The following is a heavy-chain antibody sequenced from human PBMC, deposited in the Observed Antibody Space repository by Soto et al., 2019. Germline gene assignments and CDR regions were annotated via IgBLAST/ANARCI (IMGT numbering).Heavy chain of an antibody. D-gene: IGHD3-10*01. J-gene: IGHJ4*02. V-gene: IGHV3-30*03. Sequence: PGGSLRLSCAASGFTFSGYGMHWVRQAPGKGLEWVAVVSYDGSIKYYADSVKGRFTISRDNFKNTLYLQMNSLRAEDTAVYYCARDRGTDDDYFDYWRQGTLVTVSS. CDR1: GFTFSGYG. CDR3: ARDRGTDDDYFDY. CDR2: VSYDGSIK.